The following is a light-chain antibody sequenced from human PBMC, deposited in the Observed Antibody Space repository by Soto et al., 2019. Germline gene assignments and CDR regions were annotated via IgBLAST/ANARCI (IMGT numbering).Light chain of an antibody. Sequence: DIQMTQSPSSRSASLGDRVTITCRASQSISRYLNWYQQKPGKAPKLLIYKASSLESGVPSRFSGSGSGTEFTLTISSLQNDDFATYYCQQYNSYSITFGQGTRLEIK. V-gene: IGKV1-5*03. J-gene: IGKJ5*01. CDR3: QQYNSYSIT. CDR1: QSISRY. CDR2: KAS.